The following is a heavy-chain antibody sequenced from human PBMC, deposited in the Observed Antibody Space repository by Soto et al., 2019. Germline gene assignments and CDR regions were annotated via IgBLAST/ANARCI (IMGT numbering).Heavy chain of an antibody. Sequence: AGGYLRLSCAASGFTLSGYAMDWVRQAPGKGLEYVSGISSNGVGTYYANSVQGRYNISRDNSKNTVYLQMGSQRPEDMAVYYCARRALPDFYYMDVWGKGTTVTVSS. J-gene: IGHJ6*03. CDR2: ISSNGVGT. CDR3: ARRALPDFYYMDV. V-gene: IGHV3-64*01. CDR1: GFTLSGYA.